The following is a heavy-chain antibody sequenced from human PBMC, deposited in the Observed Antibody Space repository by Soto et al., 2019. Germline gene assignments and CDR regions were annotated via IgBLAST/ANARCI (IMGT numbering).Heavy chain of an antibody. V-gene: IGHV3-11*01. D-gene: IGHD3-9*01. J-gene: IGHJ5*02. CDR2: ISSSGSTI. CDR3: ARMYYDILTGYYSSFRRPYNWFDP. CDR1: GFTFSDYY. Sequence: GVLRLSCAASGFTFSDYYMSWIRQAPGKGLEWVSYISSSGSTIYYADSVKGRFTISRDNAKNSLYLQMNSLRAEDTAVYYCARMYYDILTGYYSSFRRPYNWFDPWGQGTLVTVSS.